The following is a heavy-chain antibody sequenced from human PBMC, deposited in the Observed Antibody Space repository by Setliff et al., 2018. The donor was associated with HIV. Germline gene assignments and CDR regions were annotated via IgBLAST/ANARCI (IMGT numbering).Heavy chain of an antibody. D-gene: IGHD3-3*01. CDR1: GASISSYY. J-gene: IGHJ6*02. CDR3: AREGRRITIFGVVIHQPDYYYGMDV. CDR2: IYHSGST. V-gene: IGHV4-59*01. Sequence: PSETLSLTCNVSGASISSYYWSWIRQPPGKGLEWIGYIYHSGSTYYNPSLKSRVTMSVDASKNQFSLILSSVTAADTAVYYCAREGRRITIFGVVIHQPDYYYGMDVWGQGTTVTVSS.